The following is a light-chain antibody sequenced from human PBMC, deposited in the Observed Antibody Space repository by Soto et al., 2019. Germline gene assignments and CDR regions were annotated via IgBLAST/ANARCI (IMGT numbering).Light chain of an antibody. CDR3: QVWANTLAKPI. CDR1: NIGDKA. Sequence: SSVLTQRPSVSVAPEKTARITCGGDNIGDKAVQWFQQRPGQAPLLVIYYDFERPSGIPDRFSGSHSGNTATLTISRVEAGDEADYVCQVWANTLAKPIFGGGTKLTVL. CDR2: YDF. V-gene: IGLV3-21*04. J-gene: IGLJ2*01.